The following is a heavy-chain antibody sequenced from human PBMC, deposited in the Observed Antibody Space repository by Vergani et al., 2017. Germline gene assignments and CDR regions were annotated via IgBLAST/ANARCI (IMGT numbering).Heavy chain of an antibody. Sequence: EVQLLESGGGLVQPGGSLRLSCGASGFTFSSYAMTWVRQAPGKGLEWVSAISGSGGNTFYTDSVKGRFTISRDNSKNTLYLQMNSLRAEDTAVYYCAKDPPIVVVPAYYFDYWGQGTLVTVSS. CDR2: ISGSGGNT. CDR3: AKDPPIVVVPAYYFDY. D-gene: IGHD2-2*01. J-gene: IGHJ4*02. CDR1: GFTFSSYA. V-gene: IGHV3-23*01.